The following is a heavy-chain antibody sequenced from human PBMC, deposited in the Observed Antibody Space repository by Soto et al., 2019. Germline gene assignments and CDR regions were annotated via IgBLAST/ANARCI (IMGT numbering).Heavy chain of an antibody. D-gene: IGHD2-15*01. CDR1: VVSSNNYC. CDR2: VCNSGET. Sequence: PSETLSLTCTVSVVSSNNYCLSWVRQSPGKGLEWIGYVCNSGETDXXSSLKSRXXMSFDTSKTQFXLSLPXFTSADTALYFCARHVFAPCGRWCGPWGPGLLVX. V-gene: IGHV4-59*08. CDR3: ARHVFAPCGRWCGP. J-gene: IGHJ5*02.